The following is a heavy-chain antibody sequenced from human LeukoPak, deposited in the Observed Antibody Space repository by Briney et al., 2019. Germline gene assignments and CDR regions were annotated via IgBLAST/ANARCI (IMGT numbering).Heavy chain of an antibody. Sequence: PGGSLRLSCAASGFAVSSNYMSWVRQAPGKGLEWVSVIYSGGSTYYADSVKGRFTISRDNSKNTLYLQMNSLRAEDTAVYYCARAEKGYMDVWGKGTTVTVSS. CDR1: GFAVSSNY. V-gene: IGHV3-66*02. J-gene: IGHJ6*03. CDR2: IYSGGST. CDR3: ARAEKGYMDV.